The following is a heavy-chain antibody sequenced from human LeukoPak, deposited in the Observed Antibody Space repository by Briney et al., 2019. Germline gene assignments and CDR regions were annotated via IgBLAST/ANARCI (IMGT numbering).Heavy chain of an antibody. Sequence: PGGSLRLSCAASGFTFSSYAMSWVRQAPGKGLEWVSAISGSGGSTYYADSVKGRFTISRDNSKNTLYLQMNSLRAEDTAVYYCAKDFGRAIDYGWGSYRYPSLGYWGQGTLVTVSS. CDR1: GFTFSSYA. D-gene: IGHD3-16*02. CDR3: AKDFGRAIDYGWGSYRYPSLGY. J-gene: IGHJ4*02. V-gene: IGHV3-23*01. CDR2: ISGSGGST.